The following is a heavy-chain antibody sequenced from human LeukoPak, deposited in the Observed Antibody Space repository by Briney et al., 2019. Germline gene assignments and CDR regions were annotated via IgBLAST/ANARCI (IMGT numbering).Heavy chain of an antibody. CDR3: AKDQSYSNYEYDY. D-gene: IGHD4-11*01. J-gene: IGHJ4*02. CDR2: ISGSGGST. V-gene: IGHV3-23*01. CDR1: GFTFSSYA. Sequence: GGSLRLSCAASGFTFSSYAMSWVRQAPGKGLEWVSAISGSGGSTYYADSVKGWFTISRDNSKNTLYLQMNSLRAEDTAVYYCAKDQSYSNYEYDYWGQGTLVTVSS.